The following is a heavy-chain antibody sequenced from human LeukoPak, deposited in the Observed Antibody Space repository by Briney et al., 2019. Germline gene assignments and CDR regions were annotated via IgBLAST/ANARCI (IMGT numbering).Heavy chain of an antibody. Sequence: ASVKVSRKASGYTFTSYDINWVRQATGQGLEWMGWMNPNSGNTGYAQKFQGRVTMTRNTSISTAYMELSSLRSEDTAVYYCARGDKGGNSADYWGQGTLVTVSS. CDR2: MNPNSGNT. CDR3: ARGDKGGNSADY. D-gene: IGHD4-23*01. CDR1: GYTFTSYD. J-gene: IGHJ4*02. V-gene: IGHV1-8*01.